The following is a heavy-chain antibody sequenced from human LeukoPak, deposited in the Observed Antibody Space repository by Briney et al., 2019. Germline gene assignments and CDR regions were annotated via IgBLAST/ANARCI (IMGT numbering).Heavy chain of an antibody. Sequence: GGTLRLSCAASGFTFSSYGMSWVRQAPGKGLEWVSAISGSGGSTYYADSVKGRFTISRDNSKNTLYLQMNSLRAEDTAVYYCAKDSEIVGATSRSYHYMDVWGKGTAVTVSS. V-gene: IGHV3-23*01. CDR3: AKDSEIVGATSRSYHYMDV. CDR2: ISGSGGST. D-gene: IGHD1-26*01. J-gene: IGHJ6*03. CDR1: GFTFSSYG.